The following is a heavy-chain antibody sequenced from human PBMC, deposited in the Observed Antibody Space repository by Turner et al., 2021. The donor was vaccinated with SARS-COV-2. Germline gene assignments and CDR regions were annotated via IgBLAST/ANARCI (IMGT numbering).Heavy chain of an antibody. D-gene: IGHD3-22*01. CDR1: VVTFSSYA. J-gene: IGHJ4*02. Sequence: EVQLLESGGGLVQLGGSLRLSCAPSVVTFSSYAMSWVRQAPGKGLEWVSVISGSGGSTYYADSVKGRFTISRDNSKNTLYLQMNSLRAEDTAVYYCAKNEMAMIVVVITLFDYWGQGTLVTVSS. V-gene: IGHV3-23*01. CDR3: AKNEMAMIVVVITLFDY. CDR2: ISGSGGST.